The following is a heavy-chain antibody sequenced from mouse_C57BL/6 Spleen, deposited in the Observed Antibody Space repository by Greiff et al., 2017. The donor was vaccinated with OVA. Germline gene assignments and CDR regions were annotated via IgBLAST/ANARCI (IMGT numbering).Heavy chain of an antibody. V-gene: IGHV5-9-1*02. CDR3: TRVGITYYFDY. CDR1: GFTFSSYA. D-gene: IGHD2-4*01. Sequence: EVQRVESGEGLVKPGGSLKLSCAASGFTFSSYAMSWVRQTPEKRLEWVAYISSGGDYIYYADTVKGRFTISRDNARNTLYLQMSSLKSEDTAMYYCTRVGITYYFDYWGQGTTRTVSS. J-gene: IGHJ2*01. CDR2: ISSGGDYI.